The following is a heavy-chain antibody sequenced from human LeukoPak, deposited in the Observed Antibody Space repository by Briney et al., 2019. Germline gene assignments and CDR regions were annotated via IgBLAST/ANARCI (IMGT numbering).Heavy chain of an antibody. CDR1: GGSFTEYH. CDR2: INYTGRT. V-gene: IGHV4-34*01. Sequence: SETLSLTCAVYGGSFTEYHWSWIRQPPGKSLEWIGEINYTGRTHYNPSLTSRVTISIDMSERQFSLRLTSVTAADTAVYYWARERRVEVSARQTVAFDMWAQGTMVIVSS. D-gene: IGHD5/OR15-5a*01. CDR3: ARERRVEVSARQTVAFDM. J-gene: IGHJ3*02.